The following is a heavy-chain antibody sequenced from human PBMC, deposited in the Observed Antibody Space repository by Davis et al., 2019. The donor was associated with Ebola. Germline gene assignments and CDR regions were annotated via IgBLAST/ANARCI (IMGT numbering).Heavy chain of an antibody. CDR1: GFTFSSYS. V-gene: IGHV3-48*02. Sequence: GESLKISCAASGFTFSSYSMNWVRQAPGKGLEWVSYISSSSSTIYYADSVKGRFTISRDNAKNSLYLQMNSLRDEDTAVYYCARSGYSSSWYVDWFDPWGQGTLVTVSS. J-gene: IGHJ5*02. CDR3: ARSGYSSSWYVDWFDP. CDR2: ISSSSSTI. D-gene: IGHD6-13*01.